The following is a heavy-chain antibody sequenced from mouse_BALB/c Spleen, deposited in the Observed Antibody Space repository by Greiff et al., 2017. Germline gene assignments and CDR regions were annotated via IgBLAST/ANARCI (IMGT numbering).Heavy chain of an antibody. J-gene: IGHJ3*01. CDR2: IWAGGST. D-gene: IGHD2-2*01. CDR1: GFSLTSYG. V-gene: IGHV2-9*02. CDR3: AREDGYDGAY. Sequence: VNVVESGPGLVAPSQSLSITCTVSGFSLTSYGVHWVRQPPGKGLEWLGVIWAGGSTNYNSALMSRLSISKDNSKSQVFLKMNSLQTDDTAMYYCAREDGYDGAYWGQGTLVTVSA.